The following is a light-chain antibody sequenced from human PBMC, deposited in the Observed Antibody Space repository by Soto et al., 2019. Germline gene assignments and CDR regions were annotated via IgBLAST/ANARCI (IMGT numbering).Light chain of an antibody. CDR1: SSDVGGYNY. Sequence: QSALTQPASVSGSPGQSITISCTGTSSDVGGYNYVSWYQQHPGKAPKLMIYEVSNRPSGVSNRFSGSKSGNTASLTISGLQAYDEADYYCSSYTSSSTLLVFGGGTKLTVL. V-gene: IGLV2-14*01. J-gene: IGLJ2*01. CDR2: EVS. CDR3: SSYTSSSTLLV.